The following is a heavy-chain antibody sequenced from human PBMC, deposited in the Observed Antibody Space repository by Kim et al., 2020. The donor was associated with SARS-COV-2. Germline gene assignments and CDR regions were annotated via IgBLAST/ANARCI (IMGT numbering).Heavy chain of an antibody. Sequence: GGSLRLSCAASGFTFSSYGMHWVRQAPGKGLEWVAVISYDGSNKYYADSVKGRFTISRDNSKNTLYLQMNSLRAEDTAVYYCAKGGLRYFDLTDYWGQGT. CDR1: GFTFSSYG. CDR2: ISYDGSNK. CDR3: AKGGLRYFDLTDY. J-gene: IGHJ4*02. D-gene: IGHD3-9*01. V-gene: IGHV3-30*18.